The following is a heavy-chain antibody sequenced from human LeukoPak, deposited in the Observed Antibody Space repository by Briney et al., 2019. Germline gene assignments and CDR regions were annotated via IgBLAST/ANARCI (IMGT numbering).Heavy chain of an antibody. J-gene: IGHJ4*02. CDR2: INSDGSST. Sequence: GGSLRLSCAASGFTFSSYWMHWVRQAPGKGLVWVSRINSDGSSTSYADSVKGRFTISRDNAKNTLDLQMNSLRAEDTAVYYCARVPNYYGSGSYDYWGQGTLVTVSS. D-gene: IGHD3-10*01. V-gene: IGHV3-74*01. CDR1: GFTFSSYW. CDR3: ARVPNYYGSGSYDY.